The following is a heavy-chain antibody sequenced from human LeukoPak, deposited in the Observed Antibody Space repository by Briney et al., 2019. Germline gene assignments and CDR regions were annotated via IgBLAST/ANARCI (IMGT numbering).Heavy chain of an antibody. Sequence: GGSLRLSCAVSGFTFSIYAMSWVRQAPGKGLEWVSGISGSGGSTYYADSVKGRFTISRDNSKNTLYLQMSSLRAEDTAVYYCAKYIAAAGTVYWGQGTLVTVSS. V-gene: IGHV3-23*01. CDR3: AKYIAAAGTVY. CDR1: GFTFSIYA. CDR2: ISGSGGST. D-gene: IGHD6-13*01. J-gene: IGHJ4*02.